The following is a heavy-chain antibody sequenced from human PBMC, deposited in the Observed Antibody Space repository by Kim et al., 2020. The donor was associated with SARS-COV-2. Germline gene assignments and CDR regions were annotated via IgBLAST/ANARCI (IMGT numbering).Heavy chain of an antibody. V-gene: IGHV4-39*01. J-gene: IGHJ5*02. CDR3: ARRPRIYCSGGSCYWFDP. Sequence: KSRVTISVDTSKNQFSLKLSSVTAADTAVYYCARRPRIYCSGGSCYWFDPWGQGTLVTVSS. D-gene: IGHD2-15*01.